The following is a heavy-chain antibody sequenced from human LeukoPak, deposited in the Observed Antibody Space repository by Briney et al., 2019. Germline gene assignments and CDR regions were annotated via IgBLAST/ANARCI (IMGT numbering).Heavy chain of an antibody. J-gene: IGHJ3*02. CDR2: IGPSGTTI. CDR1: GFTFTDCY. CDR3: ARDARGAFDI. Sequence: GGSLRLSCTASGFTFTDCYVSWIRQAPGKGLEWLSYIGPSGTTIIYAGSVKGRFTISRDNAKNSLYLQMNSLRAEDTAMYHCARDARGAFDIWGQGTMVSVSS. D-gene: IGHD3-10*01. V-gene: IGHV3-11*01.